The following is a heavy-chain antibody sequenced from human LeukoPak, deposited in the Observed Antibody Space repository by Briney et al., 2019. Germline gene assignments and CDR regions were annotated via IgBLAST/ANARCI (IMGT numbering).Heavy chain of an antibody. Sequence: KPSETLALTCAVYGGSFSSYYWRWIRQPPGKGLEWIREINHSGSTNYNPSLKSRVTISVDTSKNQFSLKLSSVTAADTAVYYCARGRAPNIAAAGLGYWGQGTLVTVSS. V-gene: IGHV4-34*01. CDR3: ARGRAPNIAAAGLGY. J-gene: IGHJ4*02. D-gene: IGHD6-13*01. CDR2: INHSGST. CDR1: GGSFSSYY.